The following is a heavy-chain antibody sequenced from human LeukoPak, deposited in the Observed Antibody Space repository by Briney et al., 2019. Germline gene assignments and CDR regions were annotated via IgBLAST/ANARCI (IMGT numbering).Heavy chain of an antibody. CDR2: ISSYNGNT. CDR1: GYTFTSYG. CDR3: ARRVAVARRDAFDI. V-gene: IGHV1-18*01. D-gene: IGHD6-19*01. Sequence: GAPVKVSFKASGYTFTSYGISWVRQAPGQGLEWMGWISSYNGNTNYAQKLQGRVTMSADTSTGTAYMELRSLRSDDTAVYYCARRVAVARRDAFDIWGQGTMVTVSS. J-gene: IGHJ3*02.